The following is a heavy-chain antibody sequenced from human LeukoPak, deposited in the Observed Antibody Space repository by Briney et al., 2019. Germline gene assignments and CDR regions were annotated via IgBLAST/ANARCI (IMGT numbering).Heavy chain of an antibody. CDR2: IYWDDDK. D-gene: IGHD2-15*01. J-gene: IGHJ4*02. Sequence: SGPTPVNPTQTLTLTCTFSGFSLSTSRVGVGWIRQPPGKALEWLALIYWDDDKRYSPSLKSRLTITKDTSKNQVVLTMTNMDAVDTATYYCVHSLCNGGTCYSGFDYWGQGTLVTVSS. V-gene: IGHV2-5*02. CDR3: VHSLCNGGTCYSGFDY. CDR1: GFSLSTSRVG.